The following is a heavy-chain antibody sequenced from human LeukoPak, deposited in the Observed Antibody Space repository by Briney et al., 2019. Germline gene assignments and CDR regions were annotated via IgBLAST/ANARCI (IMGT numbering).Heavy chain of an antibody. Sequence: GGSLRLSCAASGFTFRSYWMSWVRQAPGKGLEWVANIKQDGSEKYYVDSVKGRFTISRDNAKNSLYLQMNSLRAEDTAVYYCARGLLYYDFWSGYYTGNYYFDYWGQGTLVTVSS. CDR2: IKQDGSEK. D-gene: IGHD3-3*01. CDR3: ARGLLYYDFWSGYYTGNYYFDY. CDR1: GFTFRSYW. V-gene: IGHV3-7*01. J-gene: IGHJ4*02.